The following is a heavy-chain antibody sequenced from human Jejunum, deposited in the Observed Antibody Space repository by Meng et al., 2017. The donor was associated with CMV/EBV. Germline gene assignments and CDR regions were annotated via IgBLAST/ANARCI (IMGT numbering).Heavy chain of an antibody. J-gene: IGHJ4*02. D-gene: IGHD3-10*01. CDR2: INPNGGTT. Sequence: GYTFTNYYMHWVRQAPGHGLEWMGIINPNGGTTTYEKKFQGRVTMTRDTSTTTVYLDLSSLRSEDTAVYYCARDPYGAGSSASDYWGQGTLVTVSS. CDR1: GYTFTNYY. CDR3: ARDPYGAGSSASDY. V-gene: IGHV1-46*01.